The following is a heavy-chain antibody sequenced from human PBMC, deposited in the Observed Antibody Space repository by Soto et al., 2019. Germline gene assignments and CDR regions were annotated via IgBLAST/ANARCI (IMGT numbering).Heavy chain of an antibody. CDR1: GGSINNYN. Sequence: PSETLSLTCTVSGGSINNYNWTWIRQPPGKGLEWIGYVYHTGSTNYNPSLKGRVTISIDTSKNQFSLKLSAVTAADTAVYYCARRTDTPNWLDPWGQGTLVTVSS. CDR2: VYHTGST. V-gene: IGHV4-59*01. D-gene: IGHD1-1*01. J-gene: IGHJ5*02. CDR3: ARRTDTPNWLDP.